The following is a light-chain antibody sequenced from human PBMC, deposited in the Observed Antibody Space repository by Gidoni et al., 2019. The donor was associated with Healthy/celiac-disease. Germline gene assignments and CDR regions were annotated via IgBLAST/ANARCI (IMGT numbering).Light chain of an antibody. Sequence: DIQMTQSPSTLSASVGDRVTITCRASQSISSWLAWYQQKPGKAPKLLIYDASSLESGVPSRFSGSGSGTEFTLTISSLQPDDFATYYCQQYNSYPGPFGQXTKVEIK. V-gene: IGKV1-5*01. CDR3: QQYNSYPGP. CDR1: QSISSW. J-gene: IGKJ1*01. CDR2: DAS.